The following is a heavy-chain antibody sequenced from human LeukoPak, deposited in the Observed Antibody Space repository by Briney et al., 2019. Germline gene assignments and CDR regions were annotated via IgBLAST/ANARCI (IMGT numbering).Heavy chain of an antibody. D-gene: IGHD2-8*01. J-gene: IGHJ4*02. V-gene: IGHV3-7*01. CDR3: ARGVYHFDY. Sequence: GGSLRLSCEASGFTFSNYAMSWVRQAPGKGLEWVAYIKEDGGEIYYADSVKGRFTISRDNAKNSLYLQMNSLRAEDTAVYYCARGVYHFDYWGQGTLVTVSS. CDR1: GFTFSNYA. CDR2: IKEDGGEI.